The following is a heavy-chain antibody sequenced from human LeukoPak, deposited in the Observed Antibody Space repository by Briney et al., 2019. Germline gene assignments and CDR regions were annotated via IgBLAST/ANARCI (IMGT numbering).Heavy chain of an antibody. CDR3: AKDIHYTGYSSSSFDH. Sequence: GGSRRLSCAPSGFTFDDYGIHWVRQAPGNVREWVSGISWNSGSIGYAASVNGLFTISRDNSKNSLYLQMNTLRHQHTALYYCAKDIHYTGYSSSSFDHWGQGPLVPVSS. CDR1: GFTFDDYG. CDR2: ISWNSGSI. V-gene: IGHV3-9*01. J-gene: IGHJ4*02. D-gene: IGHD6-13*01.